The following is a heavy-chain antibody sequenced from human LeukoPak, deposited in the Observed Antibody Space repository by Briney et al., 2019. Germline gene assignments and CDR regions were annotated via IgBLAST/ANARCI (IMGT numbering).Heavy chain of an antibody. Sequence: VRLGGSLRLSCAASGFTFTSYAMSWVRQAPGKGLEWVSGISGSGTSTYYADSVKGRFTISRDNSKNTLYLQMNSLRAEDTAVYYCAKGSGPGDFQHWGQGTLVTVSS. CDR1: GFTFTSYA. CDR3: AKGSGPGDFQH. V-gene: IGHV3-23*01. CDR2: ISGSGTST. J-gene: IGHJ1*01. D-gene: IGHD1-26*01.